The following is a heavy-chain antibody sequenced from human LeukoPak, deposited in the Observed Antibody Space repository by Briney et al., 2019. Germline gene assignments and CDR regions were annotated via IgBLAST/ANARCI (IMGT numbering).Heavy chain of an antibody. V-gene: IGHV3-23*01. Sequence: GGPLRLSCAASGFTFSSYAMSWVRQAPGKGLEWVSAISGNGGRTYYADSVKGRFTISRDNSKNTLYLQMNSLRAEDTAVYYCAKVREMDTILGKFDNWGQGTLVTVSS. CDR1: GFTFSSYA. CDR3: AKVREMDTILGKFDN. CDR2: ISGNGGRT. D-gene: IGHD5-24*01. J-gene: IGHJ5*02.